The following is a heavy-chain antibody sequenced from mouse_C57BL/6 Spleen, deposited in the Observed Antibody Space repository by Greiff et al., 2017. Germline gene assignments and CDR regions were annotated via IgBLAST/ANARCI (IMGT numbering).Heavy chain of an antibody. CDR1: GYSITSCYY. CDR3: ARAGGY. V-gene: IGHV3-6*01. J-gene: IGHJ2*01. CDR2: ISYDGSN. Sequence: VQLKESGPGLVKPSQSLSLTCSVTGYSITSCYYWYWIRQFPGNQLERMGYISYDGSNNYNPSFKNRTSITRDTSKNTLFLKLNAVTTEDTATYYCARAGGYWGQGTTLTVSS.